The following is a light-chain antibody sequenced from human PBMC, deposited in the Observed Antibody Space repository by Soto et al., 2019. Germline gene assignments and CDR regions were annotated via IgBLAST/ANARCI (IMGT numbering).Light chain of an antibody. Sequence: EIVMTQSPATRSVSPGERATLSCRASQSVSSNLAWYQQKPGQAPRLLIYGASTRATGIPARFSGSGSGTEFTLTISSLQSEDFAVYYCQQYNNWPGTFGQGTKVEI. CDR3: QQYNNWPGT. CDR2: GAS. CDR1: QSVSSN. V-gene: IGKV3-15*01. J-gene: IGKJ1*01.